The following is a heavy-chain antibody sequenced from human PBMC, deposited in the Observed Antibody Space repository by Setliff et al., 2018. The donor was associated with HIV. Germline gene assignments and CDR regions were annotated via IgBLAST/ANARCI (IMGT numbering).Heavy chain of an antibody. D-gene: IGHD5-18*01. V-gene: IGHV4-31*03. CDR2: IYYSGST. CDR1: GGSISSGGYY. Sequence: SETLSLTCTVSGGSISSGGYYWSWIRQHPGKGLEWIGYIYYSGSTYYNPSLKSRLTMSVDPSKNQFSLRLNSVTAADTAVYYCARGGYQRGYTYGSFDYGFRRPFNSWGPGTLVTVSS. CDR3: ARGGYQRGYTYGSFDYGFRRPFNS. J-gene: IGHJ4*02.